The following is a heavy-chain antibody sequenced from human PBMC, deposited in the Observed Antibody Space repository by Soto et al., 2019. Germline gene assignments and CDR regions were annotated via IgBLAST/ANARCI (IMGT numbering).Heavy chain of an antibody. J-gene: IGHJ3*02. CDR2: IYYSGST. V-gene: IGHV4-59*01. D-gene: IGHD1-26*01. CDR1: GGSISSYY. CDR3: ARGFGGSFDI. Sequence: SETLSLTCTVSGGSISSYYWSWIRQPPGKGLEWIGYIYYSGSTNYSPSLKSRVTISVDTSKNQFSLKLSSVTAADTAVYYCARGFGGSFDIWGQGTMVTVSS.